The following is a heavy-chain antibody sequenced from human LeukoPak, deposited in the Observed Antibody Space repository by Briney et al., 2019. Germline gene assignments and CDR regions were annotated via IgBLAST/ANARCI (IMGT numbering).Heavy chain of an antibody. Sequence: ASVKVSCKASGYTFTGYYMHWVRQAPGQGLEWMGWINPNSGGTNYAQKFQGRVTMTRDTSISTAYMELRSLRSDDTAVYYCARDRYSSSWAQKFDYWGQGTLVTVSS. CDR1: GYTFTGYY. J-gene: IGHJ4*02. CDR2: INPNSGGT. CDR3: ARDRYSSSWAQKFDY. D-gene: IGHD6-13*01. V-gene: IGHV1-2*02.